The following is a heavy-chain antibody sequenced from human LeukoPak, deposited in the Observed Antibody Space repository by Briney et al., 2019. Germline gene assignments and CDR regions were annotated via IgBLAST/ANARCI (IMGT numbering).Heavy chain of an antibody. J-gene: IGHJ1*01. CDR1: GYTFTGYY. D-gene: IGHD6-19*01. V-gene: IGHV1-2*02. CDR3: ARDPKQWLVQH. CDR2: INNNSGST. Sequence: ASVKVSCKASGYTFTGYYMHWVRRAPGQGLEWMGWINNNSGSTNYAQKFQGRVTMTRDTSISTAYMELSRLRSDDTAVYYCARDPKQWLVQHWGQGTLVTVSS.